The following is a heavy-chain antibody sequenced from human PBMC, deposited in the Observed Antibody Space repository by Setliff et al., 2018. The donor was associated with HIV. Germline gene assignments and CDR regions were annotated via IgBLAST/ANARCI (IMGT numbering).Heavy chain of an antibody. V-gene: IGHV4-59*11. D-gene: IGHD6-6*01. CDR1: GGSISSHF. CDR2: IYYSGST. J-gene: IGHJ3*02. Sequence: PSETLSLTCTVAGGSISSHFWSWIRQPPGKGMEWIGYIYYSGSTNYNPSLRSRVTISLDTSKNQLSLKLRSVTAADTAVYYCASPGLVEKDDSFDIWGQGTMVTVSS. CDR3: ASPGLVEKDDSFDI.